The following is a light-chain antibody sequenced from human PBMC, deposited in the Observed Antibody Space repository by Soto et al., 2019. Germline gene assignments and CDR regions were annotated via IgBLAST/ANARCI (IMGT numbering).Light chain of an antibody. Sequence: EVGLTHSPGTLSLSPGEIATLSCRASQSVSSSTYLAWYQQKPGQAPRLLIYGASSRATGIPDRFSGSGSGTDFTLTISRLEPEDFAVYYCQQYGSSRSITFGQGTRLEIK. CDR1: QSVSSSTY. CDR3: QQYGSSRSIT. J-gene: IGKJ5*01. CDR2: GAS. V-gene: IGKV3-20*01.